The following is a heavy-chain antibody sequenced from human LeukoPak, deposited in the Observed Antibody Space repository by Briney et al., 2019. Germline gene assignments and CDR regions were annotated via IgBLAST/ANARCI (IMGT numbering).Heavy chain of an antibody. CDR2: ISGSGGST. V-gene: IGHV3-23*01. J-gene: IGHJ4*02. CDR1: GFTFSSYA. Sequence: PGGSLRLSCAASGFTFSSYAMSWVRQAPGKGLEWVSAISGSGGSTYHADSVKGRFTISRDNSKNTLYLQMNSLRAEDTAVYYCAKWVEYSGSGFDYWGQGTLVTVSS. CDR3: AKWVEYSGSGFDY. D-gene: IGHD6-6*01.